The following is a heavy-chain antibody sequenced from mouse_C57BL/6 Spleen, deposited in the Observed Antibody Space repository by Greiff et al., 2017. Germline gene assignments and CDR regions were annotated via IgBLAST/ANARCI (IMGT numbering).Heavy chain of an antibody. Sequence: QVQLKESGPELVKPGASVKLSCKASGYTFTSYDINWVKQRPGQGLEWIGWIYPRDGSTKYNEKFKGKATLTVDTSSSTAYMELHSLTSEDSAVYFCARRAYDYDDGFAYWGQGTLVTVSA. J-gene: IGHJ3*01. CDR1: GYTFTSYD. V-gene: IGHV1-85*01. CDR2: IYPRDGST. D-gene: IGHD2-4*01. CDR3: ARRAYDYDDGFAY.